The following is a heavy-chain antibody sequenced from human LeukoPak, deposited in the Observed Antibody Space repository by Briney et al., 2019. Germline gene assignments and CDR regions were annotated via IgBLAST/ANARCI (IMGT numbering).Heavy chain of an antibody. CDR1: GFTFDNFA. J-gene: IGHJ4*02. V-gene: IGHV3-23*01. CDR3: ARELFDFDY. Sequence: TGGSLRLSCAPSGFTFDNFAMTWVRQAPGKGLEWVSEITGSGGSTYYADSVKGRFTISRDNSKNTLYLQMNSLRAEDTAIYYCARELFDFDYWSQGTLVTVSS. CDR2: ITGSGGST. D-gene: IGHD3-10*01.